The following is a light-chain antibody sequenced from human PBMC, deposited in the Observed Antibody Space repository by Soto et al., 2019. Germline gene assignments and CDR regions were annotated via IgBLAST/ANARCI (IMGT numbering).Light chain of an antibody. J-gene: IGKJ4*01. CDR1: QTISNTF. V-gene: IGKV3-20*01. CDR2: GAS. CDR3: QQYGVSPT. Sequence: EIVFTQSPGTLSLSPGERATLSCRASQTISNTFLAWYQQRPGQAPRLLIYGASGRAAGIPDRFSGSGSGTDFTLSISRLEPEDFAVYYCQQYGVSPTLGGGTKVDIK.